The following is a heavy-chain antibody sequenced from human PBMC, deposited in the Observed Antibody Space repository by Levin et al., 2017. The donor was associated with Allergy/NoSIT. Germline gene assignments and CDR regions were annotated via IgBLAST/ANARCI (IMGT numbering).Heavy chain of an antibody. D-gene: IGHD6-19*01. CDR1: GFTFSSYA. Sequence: LSLTCAASGFTFSSYAMSWVRQAPGKGLEWVSAISGSGGSTYYADSVKGRFTISRDNSKNTLYLQMNSLRAEDTAVYYCAKDSSGWSHNYWGQGTLVTVSS. CDR2: ISGSGGST. J-gene: IGHJ4*02. V-gene: IGHV3-23*01. CDR3: AKDSSGWSHNY.